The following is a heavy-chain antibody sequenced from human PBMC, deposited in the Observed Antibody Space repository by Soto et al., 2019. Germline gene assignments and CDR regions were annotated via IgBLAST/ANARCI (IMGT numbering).Heavy chain of an antibody. V-gene: IGHV1-69*06. J-gene: IGHJ4*02. CDR1: GGTFSSYA. CDR2: IIPIFGTA. Sequence: SVKVSCKASGGTFSSYAISWVRQAPGQGLEWMGGIIPIFGTANYAQKFQGRVTITADKSTSTAYMELSSLRSEDTAVYYCARSRGYSYGFCDYWGQGTLVTVSS. D-gene: IGHD5-18*01. CDR3: ARSRGYSYGFCDY.